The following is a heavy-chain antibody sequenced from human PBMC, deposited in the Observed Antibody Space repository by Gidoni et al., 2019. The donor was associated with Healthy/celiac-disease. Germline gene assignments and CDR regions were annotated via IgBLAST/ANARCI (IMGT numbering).Heavy chain of an antibody. CDR2: IWYEGSNK. D-gene: IGHD4-17*01. CDR1: GCTFSSYG. Sequence: QVQLVESGGGVVQPGRSLRLSCAAAGCTFSSYGLHWVLQAPGKGLGGVAVIWYEGSNKYYADSVKGRFTISRDNSKNTLYLQMNSLRSEDTAVYYCARGYGDYRRDFEDYWGQGTLVTVSS. J-gene: IGHJ4*02. V-gene: IGHV3-33*01. CDR3: ARGYGDYRRDFEDY.